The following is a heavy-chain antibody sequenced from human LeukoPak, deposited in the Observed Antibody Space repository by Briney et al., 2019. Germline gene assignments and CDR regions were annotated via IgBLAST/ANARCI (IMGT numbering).Heavy chain of an antibody. V-gene: IGHV1-8*01. J-gene: IGHJ4*02. Sequence: GASVTVSCKASGYTFTSYDINWVRQAAGQGRDWMGWISPNSGNTGYAQKFQGRVTMTRNTSISTAYMELSSLRSEDTAVYYCARGTVGPLWFGGYWGQGTLATGSS. CDR3: ARGTVGPLWFGGY. D-gene: IGHD3-10*01. CDR1: GYTFTSYD. CDR2: ISPNSGNT.